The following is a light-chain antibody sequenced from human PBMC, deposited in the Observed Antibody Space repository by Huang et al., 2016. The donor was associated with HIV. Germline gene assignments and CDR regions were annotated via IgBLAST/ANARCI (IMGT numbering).Light chain of an antibody. Sequence: EIVLTQSPATLSVSPGERATLSCRASQSVGSDVAWYKHRPGQAPRLLIYSASTRATGIPARVSGSGYGTDFILTVSSLQSEDFALYYCQQYRDWPPYTFGQGTKLEIK. V-gene: IGKV3-15*01. CDR2: SAS. J-gene: IGKJ2*01. CDR1: QSVGSD. CDR3: QQYRDWPPYT.